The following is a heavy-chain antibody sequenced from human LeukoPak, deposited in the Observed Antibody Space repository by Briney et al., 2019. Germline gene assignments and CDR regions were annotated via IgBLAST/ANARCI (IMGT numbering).Heavy chain of an antibody. V-gene: IGHV1-2*02. CDR1: GYTFTGYY. CDR3: ARSAGVRGIAVYYFDY. Sequence: ASVKVSCKASGYTFTGYYVHWVRQAPGQGLEWMGFLNPNTGDTSYAPQFQGRVTMTGDTSVSTAYMELSRLTSGDTAVYSCARSAGVRGIAVYYFDYWGQGTPVTVSS. CDR2: LNPNTGDT. D-gene: IGHD3-10*01. J-gene: IGHJ4*02.